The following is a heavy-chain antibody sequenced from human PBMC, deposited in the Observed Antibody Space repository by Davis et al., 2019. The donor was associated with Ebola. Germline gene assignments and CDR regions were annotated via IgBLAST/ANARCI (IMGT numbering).Heavy chain of an antibody. Sequence: PSETLSLTCAVYGGSFSGYYWSWIRQPPGKGLEWIGEINHSGSTNYNPSLKSRVTISVDTSKNQFSLKLSSVTAADTAVYYCASLRLELRDYFDYWGQGTLVTVSS. D-gene: IGHD1-7*01. CDR1: GGSFSGYY. J-gene: IGHJ4*02. CDR2: INHSGST. V-gene: IGHV4-34*01. CDR3: ASLRLELRDYFDY.